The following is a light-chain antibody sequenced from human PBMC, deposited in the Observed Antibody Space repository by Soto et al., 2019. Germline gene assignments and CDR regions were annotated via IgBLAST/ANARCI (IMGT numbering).Light chain of an antibody. Sequence: QSVLTQPPSASGSPGQSVTISCTGTSSDVGGYNYVSWYQQHPGKAPKLIIYEVTKRPSGVPDRFSGSKSGSTASLTVSGLQVDDEADYYCSSYAGSSYVFRTVTKVT. V-gene: IGLV2-8*01. CDR3: SSYAGSSYV. CDR1: SSDVGGYNY. J-gene: IGLJ1*01. CDR2: EVT.